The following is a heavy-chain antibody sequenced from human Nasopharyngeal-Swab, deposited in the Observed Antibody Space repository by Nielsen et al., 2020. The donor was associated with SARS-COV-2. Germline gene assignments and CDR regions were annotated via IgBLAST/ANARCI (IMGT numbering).Heavy chain of an antibody. CDR2: ISGSGGGT. D-gene: IGHD1-26*01. CDR3: AKDGGATSSYYYYYYMDV. V-gene: IGHV3-23*01. J-gene: IGHJ6*03. CDR1: GFTFSSYV. Sequence: GGSLRLSCAASGFTFSSYVMSWVRQAPGKGLEWVSAISGSGGGTYYADSVKGRFTISRDNSKNTLYLQMNSLRAEDTAVYYCAKDGGATSSYYYYYYMDVWGKGTTVTVSS.